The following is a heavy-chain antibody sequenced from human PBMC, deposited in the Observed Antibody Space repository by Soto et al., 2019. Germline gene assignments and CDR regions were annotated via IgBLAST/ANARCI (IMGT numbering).Heavy chain of an antibody. CDR1: GFTFSRYW. V-gene: IGHV3-7*04. CDR3: ARNLGYCNSTNCYTVLDY. D-gene: IGHD2-2*02. Sequence: EVQLVESGGGLVQPGGSLRLSCAASGFTFSRYWMNWVRQAPGKGLEWVANIKQDGSEKYYEDSVTGRFTISRDNAKKSLFLQMNSLRAEDTAVYYCARNLGYCNSTNCYTVLDYWGQGTLVTVSS. CDR2: IKQDGSEK. J-gene: IGHJ4*02.